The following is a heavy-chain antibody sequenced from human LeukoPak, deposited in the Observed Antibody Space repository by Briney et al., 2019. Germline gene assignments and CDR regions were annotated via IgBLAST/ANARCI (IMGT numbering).Heavy chain of an antibody. J-gene: IGHJ5*02. CDR3: ARGPPLYDSSGYYSNWFDP. V-gene: IGHV1-69*04. CDR2: IIPILGIA. CDR1: GYTFTSYY. Sequence: GASVKVSCKASGYTFTSYYMHWVRQAPGQGLEWMGRIIPILGIANYAQKFQGRVTITADKSTSTAYMELSSLRSEDTAVYYCARGPPLYDSSGYYSNWFDPWGQGTLVTVSS. D-gene: IGHD3-22*01.